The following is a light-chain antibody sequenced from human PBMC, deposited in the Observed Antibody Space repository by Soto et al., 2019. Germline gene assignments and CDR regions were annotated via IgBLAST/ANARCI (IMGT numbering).Light chain of an antibody. CDR3: AAWDGSLNNVL. CDR1: GSSIGTNT. Sequence: QSVLTQPPSASGTPGRMVTISCSGSGSSIGTNTVNWYRQLPGTAHKLLIYGNNQRPSGVPDRFSGSKSGTSASLAISGLQSEDEADYYCAAWDGSLNNVLFGGGTKVTVL. CDR2: GNN. V-gene: IGLV1-44*01. J-gene: IGLJ2*01.